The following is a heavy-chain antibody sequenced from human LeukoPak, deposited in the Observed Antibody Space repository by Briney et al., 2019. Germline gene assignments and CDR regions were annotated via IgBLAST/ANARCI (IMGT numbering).Heavy chain of an antibody. CDR1: GFTFSSYG. Sequence: GGSLRLSCAASGFTFSSYGMHWVRQAPGKGLEWVAVISYDGSNKYYADSVKGRFTISRDNSKNTLYLQMNSLRAEDTAVYYCAKDRVGYSSSSGRGMDVWGQGTTVTVSS. J-gene: IGHJ6*02. D-gene: IGHD6-6*01. CDR3: AKDRVGYSSSSGRGMDV. CDR2: ISYDGSNK. V-gene: IGHV3-30*12.